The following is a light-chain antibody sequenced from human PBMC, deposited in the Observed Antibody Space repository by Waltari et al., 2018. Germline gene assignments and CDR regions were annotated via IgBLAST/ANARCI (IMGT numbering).Light chain of an antibody. CDR1: SSDVGGYNF. CDR2: DVS. CDR3: SSYTSSDTPV. Sequence: QSALTQPASVSGSPGQSITISCTGTSSDVGGYNFVSWYQQHPGKAPKLMIYDVSNRPSGVSIRLSGSKSGNTASLTISGLQAEDEADYYCSSYTSSDTPVFGTGTKVTVV. V-gene: IGLV2-14*01. J-gene: IGLJ1*01.